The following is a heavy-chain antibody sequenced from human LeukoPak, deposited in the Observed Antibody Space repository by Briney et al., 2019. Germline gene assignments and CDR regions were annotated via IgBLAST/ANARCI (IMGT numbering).Heavy chain of an antibody. J-gene: IGHJ6*02. CDR1: GYTFTSYG. CDR3: ARVKRPSGYYYYGMDV. V-gene: IGHV1-18*01. D-gene: IGHD3-10*01. CDR2: ISAYNGNT. Sequence: ASVKVSFKASGYTFTSYGISWVRQAPGQGLEWMGWISAYNGNTNYAQKLQGRVTMTTDTSTSTAYMELRSLRSDDTAVYYCARVKRPSGYYYYGMDVWGQGTTVTVSS.